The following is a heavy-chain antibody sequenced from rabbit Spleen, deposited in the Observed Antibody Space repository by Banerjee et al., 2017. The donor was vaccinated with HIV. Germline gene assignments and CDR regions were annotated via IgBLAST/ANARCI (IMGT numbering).Heavy chain of an antibody. CDR2: IDTGSSGST. D-gene: IGHD1-1*01. V-gene: IGHV1S45*01. Sequence: QEQLAESGGGLFKPGGTLKLTCKASGFSFSSDDWISRVRQTPGKGLEWIAVIDTGSSGSTYYAPWATGRFTISKTSSTTVTLQMTRLTAADTATYFCARDSSSSFSSYGMDLWAQAPSSPS. CDR3: ARDSSSSFSSYGMDL. CDR1: GFSFSSDDW. J-gene: IGHJ6*01.